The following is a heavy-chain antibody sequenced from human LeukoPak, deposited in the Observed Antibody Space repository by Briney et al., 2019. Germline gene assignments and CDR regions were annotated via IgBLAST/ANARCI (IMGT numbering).Heavy chain of an antibody. CDR2: IQYDGNTK. CDR3: ARDSIRQQLYYFDY. CDR1: GFTFSSYA. V-gene: IGHV3-30*02. Sequence: GGSLRLSCAASGFTFSSYAMSWVRQAPGKGLEWVTFIQYDGNTKYYADSLKGRSTISRDNSKNTLYLQMNSLRTEDTAVYYCARDSIRQQLYYFDYWGQGTLVTVSS. D-gene: IGHD6-13*01. J-gene: IGHJ4*02.